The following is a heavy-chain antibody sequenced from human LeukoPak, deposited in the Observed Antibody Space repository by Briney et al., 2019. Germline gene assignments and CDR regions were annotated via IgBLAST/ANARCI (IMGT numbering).Heavy chain of an antibody. Sequence: ASVEVSCKASGYTFTSYGISWVRQAPGQGLEWMGWISAYNGNTNYAQKLQGRVTMTTDTSTSTAYMELRSLRSDDTAVYYCARDGQSIAVAGSEGYYYGMDVWGQGTTVTVSS. CDR1: GYTFTSYG. J-gene: IGHJ6*02. V-gene: IGHV1-18*01. D-gene: IGHD6-19*01. CDR3: ARDGQSIAVAGSEGYYYGMDV. CDR2: ISAYNGNT.